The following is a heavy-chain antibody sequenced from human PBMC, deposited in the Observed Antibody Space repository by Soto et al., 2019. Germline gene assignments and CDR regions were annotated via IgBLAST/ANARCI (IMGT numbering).Heavy chain of an antibody. Sequence: QVQLVESGGGVVQPGRSLRLSCAASGFTFSSYAMHWVRQAPGKGLEWVAVISSDGSNNYYADSVKGRFTISRDNSKNTLYLQMNSLRAEDTAVYYCATSWDCSSTSCYTVDYWGQGTLVTVSS. CDR3: ATSWDCSSTSCYTVDY. V-gene: IGHV3-30-3*01. CDR2: ISSDGSNN. D-gene: IGHD2-2*02. CDR1: GFTFSSYA. J-gene: IGHJ4*02.